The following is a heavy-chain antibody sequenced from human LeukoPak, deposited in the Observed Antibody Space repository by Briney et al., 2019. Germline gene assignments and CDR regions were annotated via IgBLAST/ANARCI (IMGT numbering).Heavy chain of an antibody. Sequence: PSETLSLTCTVSGYSISSGYYWGWIRQPPGKGLERIGSIYHSGSTYYNPSLKSRVTISVDTSKNQFSLKLSSVTAADTAVYYRAIDRITIFGVVLDYWGQGTPVTVSS. CDR3: AIDRITIFGVVLDY. D-gene: IGHD3-3*01. J-gene: IGHJ4*02. V-gene: IGHV4-38-2*02. CDR2: IYHSGST. CDR1: GYSISSGYY.